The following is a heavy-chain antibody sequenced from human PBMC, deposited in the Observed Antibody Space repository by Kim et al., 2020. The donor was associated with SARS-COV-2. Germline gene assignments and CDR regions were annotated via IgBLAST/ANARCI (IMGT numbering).Heavy chain of an antibody. J-gene: IGHJ3*02. D-gene: IGHD6-19*01. V-gene: IGHV4-39*07. CDR1: GGSISSSSYY. CDR2: IYYSGST. Sequence: SETLSLTCTVSGGSISSSSYYWGWIRQPPGKGLEWIGSIYYSGSTYHNPSLKSRVTISVDTSKNQFSLKLSSVTAADTAVYYCARDGAVAGYAFDTWGQGRMVTFSS. CDR3: ARDGAVAGYAFDT.